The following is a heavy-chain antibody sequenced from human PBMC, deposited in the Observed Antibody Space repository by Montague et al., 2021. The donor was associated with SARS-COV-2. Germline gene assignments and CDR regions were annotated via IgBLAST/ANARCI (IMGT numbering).Heavy chain of an antibody. CDR1: GFTFSSYD. Sequence: SLRLSCAASGFTFSSYDIHWVRQATGKGLEWVSAIGTAGDTYYPGSVKGRFTISRENAKNSLYLQMNSLRAGDTAVYYCARGGIAVAGIDYYYGMDVWGQGTTVTVSS. CDR2: IGTAGDT. V-gene: IGHV3-13*01. CDR3: ARGGIAVAGIDYYYGMDV. J-gene: IGHJ6*02. D-gene: IGHD6-19*01.